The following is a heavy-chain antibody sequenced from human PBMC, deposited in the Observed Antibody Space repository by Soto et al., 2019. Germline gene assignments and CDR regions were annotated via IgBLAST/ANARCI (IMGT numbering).Heavy chain of an antibody. J-gene: IGHJ4*02. D-gene: IGHD6-13*01. V-gene: IGHV4-31*03. Sequence: QVQLQESGPGLVKPSQTLSLICTVSGGSINSGGYYWNWIRQHPGKGLEWIGYIFYSGSTYYNTLLRRRVTISADTSANQFSLNLSSVTAADTAVYFWARGYRQSGYSSSWVFDYWGQGTLVNVSS. CDR2: IFYSGST. CDR1: GGSINSGGYY. CDR3: ARGYRQSGYSSSWVFDY.